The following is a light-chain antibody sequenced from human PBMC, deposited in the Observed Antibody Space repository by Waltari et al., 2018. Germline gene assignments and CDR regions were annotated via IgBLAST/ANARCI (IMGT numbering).Light chain of an antibody. V-gene: IGLV3-19*01. Sequence: SSELTQDPVVSVALGQTVTLTCKGRSLATFYAHWYQQRPGQAPVLVFYGKNSRPSGIPDRFSGSNSGNSAPLTITGTQAEDEAAYYCNSRDTSGKHVLFGGGTKLTVL. J-gene: IGLJ2*01. CDR1: SLATFY. CDR2: GKN. CDR3: NSRDTSGKHVL.